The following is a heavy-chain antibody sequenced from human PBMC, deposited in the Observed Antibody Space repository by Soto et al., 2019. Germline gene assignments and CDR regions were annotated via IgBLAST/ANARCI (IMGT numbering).Heavy chain of an antibody. V-gene: IGHV4-59*08. CDR3: ASQNGGNSYDFDY. D-gene: IGHD2-21*02. CDR2: IYYSGST. CDR1: GGSISSYY. J-gene: IGHJ4*02. Sequence: SETLSLTCTVSGGSISSYYWSWIRQPPGKGLEWIGYIYYSGSTNYNPSLKSRVTISVDTSKNQFSLKLSSVTAADTAVYYCASQNGGNSYDFDYWGQGTLVTVS.